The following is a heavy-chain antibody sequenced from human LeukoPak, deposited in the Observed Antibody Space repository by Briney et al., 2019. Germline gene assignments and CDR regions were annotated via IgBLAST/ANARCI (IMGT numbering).Heavy chain of an antibody. J-gene: IGHJ4*02. CDR2: IKDDGSEE. Sequence: ETLSLTCAVSGDSIGSNKWWTWVRQPPGKGLEWVANIKDDGSEEYYVDSVKGRFTIVRDNAYNSLYLQMNSLRVEDTAIYFCARFTRRYSGDYWGQGTLVSVSS. D-gene: IGHD1-26*01. CDR3: ARFTRRYSGDY. V-gene: IGHV3-7*03. CDR1: GDSIGSNKW.